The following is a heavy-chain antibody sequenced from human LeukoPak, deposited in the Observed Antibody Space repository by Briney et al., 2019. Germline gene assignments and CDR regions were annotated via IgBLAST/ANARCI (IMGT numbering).Heavy chain of an antibody. J-gene: IGHJ4*02. CDR3: KSGGAAPGSFDY. CDR1: GFTFSDYW. V-gene: IGHV3-74*01. D-gene: IGHD1-1*01. Sequence: GGSLRLSCAASGFTFSDYWMHWVRQAPGKGLVWVSRVNSDGSSTSYADSVKGRFTISRDNAKNSLYLQLNSLRVEDTAVYYCKSGGAAPGSFDYWGQGTLVTVSP. CDR2: VNSDGSST.